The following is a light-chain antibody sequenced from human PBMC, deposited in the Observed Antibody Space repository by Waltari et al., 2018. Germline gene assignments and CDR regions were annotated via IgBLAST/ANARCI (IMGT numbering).Light chain of an antibody. CDR3: QQYNNWPPWT. CDR1: QSVRNN. CDR2: GAS. Sequence: EIVMTQSPATLSVSPGERATLSCRASQSVRNNLVWYQQKPGQPPRLLIYGASTRVTGIPARFSGSGSGTEFTLTISSLQSEDCAVYYCQQYNNWPPWTFGQGTKVEIK. V-gene: IGKV3-15*01. J-gene: IGKJ1*01.